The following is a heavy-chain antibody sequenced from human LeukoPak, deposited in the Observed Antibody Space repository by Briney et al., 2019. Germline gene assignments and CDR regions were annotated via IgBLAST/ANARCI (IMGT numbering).Heavy chain of an antibody. CDR2: INPSGGST. CDR3: AREAGYYGSIS. V-gene: IGHV1-46*01. CDR1: GYTFTTYY. D-gene: IGHD3-10*01. J-gene: IGHJ5*02. Sequence: GASVKVSCKASGYTFTTYYMHWVRQAPGQGLEWMGIINPSGGSTSYAQKFQGRVTITRDTSASTAYMELSSLRSEDTAVYYCAREAGYYGSISWGQGTLVTVSS.